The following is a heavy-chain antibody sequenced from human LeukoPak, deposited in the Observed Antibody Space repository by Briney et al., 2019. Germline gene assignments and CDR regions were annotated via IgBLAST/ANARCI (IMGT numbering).Heavy chain of an antibody. CDR1: RFTFSTYA. CDR2: ISDDGSNR. V-gene: IGHV3-30*17. J-gene: IGHJ6*03. D-gene: IGHD3-22*01. CDR3: ARASYYRALFHYYMDV. Sequence: GRSLRHSCVASRFTFSTYALHWVRPAPGKSAAWVAVISDDGSNRYFADYVKGRFTISRDNSRNTLYLQMNSLIAEDSAVYYCARASYYRALFHYYMDVWGQGTTVTVSS.